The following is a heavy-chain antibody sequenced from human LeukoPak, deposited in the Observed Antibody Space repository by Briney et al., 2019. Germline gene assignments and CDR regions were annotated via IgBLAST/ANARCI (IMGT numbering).Heavy chain of an antibody. CDR2: IYYSGST. J-gene: IGHJ3*02. Sequence: SETLSLTCTVSGGSISSGDYYWSWIRQPPGKGLEWIGYIYYSGSTYYNPSLKSRVTISVDTSKNQFFLRLSSVTAADTAVYYCARDLERYCSSTSCYQAAFDIWSQGTMVTVSS. D-gene: IGHD2-2*01. CDR3: ARDLERYCSSTSCYQAAFDI. V-gene: IGHV4-30-4*08. CDR1: GGSISSGDYY.